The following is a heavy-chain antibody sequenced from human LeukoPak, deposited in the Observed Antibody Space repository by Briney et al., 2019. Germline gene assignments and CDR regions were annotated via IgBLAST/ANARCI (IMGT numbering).Heavy chain of an antibody. CDR2: IDWDDDK. J-gene: IGHJ3*01. CDR1: GFSLSTSGMC. V-gene: IGHV2-70*11. Sequence: SGPALVKPTQTLTLTCTFSGFSLSTSGMCVSWIRQPPGKALEWLARIDWDDDKYYSTSLKTRLTISKDTSKNQVVLTMTNMDPVDTATYYCARMIAFGVVYDAFDVWGQGTMVTVSS. D-gene: IGHD3-3*01. CDR3: ARMIAFGVVYDAFDV.